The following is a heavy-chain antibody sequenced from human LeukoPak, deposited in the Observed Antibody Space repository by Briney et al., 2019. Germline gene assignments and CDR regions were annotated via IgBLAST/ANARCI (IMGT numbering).Heavy chain of an antibody. V-gene: IGHV3-30-3*01. Sequence: GGSLRLSCAASGFTFSSYAMHWVRQAPGKGLEWVAVTSYDGSNKYYADSVKGRFTISRDNSKNTLYLQMNSLRAEDTAVYYCARAIAAAGTDWFDPWGQGTLVTVSS. D-gene: IGHD6-13*01. J-gene: IGHJ5*02. CDR2: TSYDGSNK. CDR3: ARAIAAAGTDWFDP. CDR1: GFTFSSYA.